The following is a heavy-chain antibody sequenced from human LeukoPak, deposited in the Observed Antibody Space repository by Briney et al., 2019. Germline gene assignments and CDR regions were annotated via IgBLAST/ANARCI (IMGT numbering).Heavy chain of an antibody. Sequence: GASLRLSCAAYGFTVSNNYMSWVRQAPGKGLEWVALIYSGGSTYYADFVKGRFTISRDNSKNTLYLQMSSLRAEDTAVYYCAGFSHKGVWGQGTTVTVSS. CDR2: IYSGGST. CDR1: GFTVSNNY. V-gene: IGHV3-66*01. CDR3: AGFSHKGV. J-gene: IGHJ6*02.